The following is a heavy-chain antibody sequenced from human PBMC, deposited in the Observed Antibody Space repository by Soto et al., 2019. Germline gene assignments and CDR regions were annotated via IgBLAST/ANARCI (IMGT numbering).Heavy chain of an antibody. V-gene: IGHV3-21*01. Sequence: EVQLVESGGGLVKPGGSLRLSCAASGFTFSSYSMNWVRQAPGQGLEWVSSISSSSSYIYYADSVKGRFTISRDNAKNVQDLKMSSLRAEETAVACCARDDGTVTAHWGQGTLVTVSS. CDR1: GFTFSSYS. CDR2: ISSSSSYI. J-gene: IGHJ4*02. D-gene: IGHD2-21*02. CDR3: ARDDGTVTAH.